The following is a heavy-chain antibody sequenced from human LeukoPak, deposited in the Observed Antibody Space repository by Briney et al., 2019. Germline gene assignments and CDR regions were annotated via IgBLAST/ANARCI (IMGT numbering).Heavy chain of an antibody. D-gene: IGHD1-1*01. Sequence: ASVKVSCKASGFTFTDYYMHWVRQAPGQGLEWMGWINPNSGGTNYAQKFQGTVTMTRDTSISTAYMELSRLRSDDPAVYYCARDGHLSYQSIWMFPDYWGQGTRVTVSS. CDR1: GFTFTDYY. CDR2: INPNSGGT. CDR3: ARDGHLSYQSIWMFPDY. V-gene: IGHV1-2*02. J-gene: IGHJ4*02.